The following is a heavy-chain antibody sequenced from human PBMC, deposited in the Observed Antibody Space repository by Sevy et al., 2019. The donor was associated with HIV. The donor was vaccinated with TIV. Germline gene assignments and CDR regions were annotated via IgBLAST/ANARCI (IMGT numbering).Heavy chain of an antibody. D-gene: IGHD3-22*01. J-gene: IGHJ4*02. Sequence: ASVKVSCKASGGTFSSYAISWVRQAPGQGLEWMGGIIPIFGTANYAQKFQGRVTITADESTSTAYMELGSLRSEDTAVYYCATGAYYYDSSGYPRFGFDYWGQGTLVTVSS. V-gene: IGHV1-69*13. CDR1: GGTFSSYA. CDR3: ATGAYYYDSSGYPRFGFDY. CDR2: IIPIFGTA.